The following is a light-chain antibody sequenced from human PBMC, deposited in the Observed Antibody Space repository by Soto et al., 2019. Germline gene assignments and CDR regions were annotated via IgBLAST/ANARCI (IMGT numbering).Light chain of an antibody. Sequence: EIVMTQSPATLSVSPGERATISCRASQSVSSYLAWYQQKPGQAPRLLIYDASTRATGIPARFSGSGSGTEFTLTISSLQSEDFAVYYCQQYNNWPLTFGGGTKVEIK. CDR1: QSVSSY. V-gene: IGKV3-15*01. CDR3: QQYNNWPLT. J-gene: IGKJ4*01. CDR2: DAS.